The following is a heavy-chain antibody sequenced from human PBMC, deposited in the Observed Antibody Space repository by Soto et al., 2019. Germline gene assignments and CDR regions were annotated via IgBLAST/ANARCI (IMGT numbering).Heavy chain of an antibody. CDR1: GLTFSSYW. CDR2: ISTDGSVT. J-gene: IGHJ4*02. V-gene: IGHV3-74*01. D-gene: IGHD6-19*01. Sequence: EVQLVESGGGLVQPGGSLRLSCAASGLTFSSYWMHWVRQAPGKGLVWVSRISTDGSVTTYADSVKGRFTISRDNAKNTLYLQMNGLRTEDTAVYYCARAPYSSGWWGFDYWGQGTVVTVSS. CDR3: ARAPYSSGWWGFDY.